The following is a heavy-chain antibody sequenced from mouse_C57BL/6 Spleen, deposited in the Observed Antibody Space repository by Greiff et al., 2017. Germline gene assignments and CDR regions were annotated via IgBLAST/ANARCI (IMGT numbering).Heavy chain of an antibody. CDR2: ISYDGSN. CDR3: ARRGLTGTRYFDY. D-gene: IGHD4-1*01. V-gene: IGHV3-6*01. J-gene: IGHJ2*01. CDR1: GYSITRGYY. Sequence: EVQLQESGPGLVKPSQSLSLSCSVTGYSITRGYYWNWIRQFPGNKLEWMGYISYDGSNNYNPYLKNPIAITRDTSKNQFFMKWNSGTTEDTATYYGARRGLTGTRYFDYWGQGTTLTVSS.